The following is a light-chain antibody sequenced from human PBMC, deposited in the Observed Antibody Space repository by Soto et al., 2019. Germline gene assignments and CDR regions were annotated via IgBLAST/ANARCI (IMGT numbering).Light chain of an antibody. Sequence: QSVLTQPPSASGSPGQSFTISCTGTSSDVGASNYVSWYQQHPDKAPKLMIFEVNKRPSGVPDRFSGSKSGNTASLTVSGLQAEDEADYYCSSYGGSNNLVFGGGTKLTVL. J-gene: IGLJ2*01. CDR1: SSDVGASNY. CDR2: EVN. CDR3: SSYGGSNNLV. V-gene: IGLV2-8*01.